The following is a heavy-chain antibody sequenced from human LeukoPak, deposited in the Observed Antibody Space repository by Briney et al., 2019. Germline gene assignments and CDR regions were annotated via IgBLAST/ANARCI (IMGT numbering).Heavy chain of an antibody. D-gene: IGHD2-15*01. CDR2: IYPVDSDT. CDR1: GYSFTSYW. V-gene: IGHV5-51*01. J-gene: IGHJ3*02. CDR3: MRCSCESNLVPKRHGFDI. Sequence: GESLKISRKGSGYSFTSYWIGWVRQMPGKGLEWMGIIYPVDSDTRYSPSFQGQVTISADKSIRTAYLQWSSLKASDTAMYYCMRCSCESNLVPKRHGFDIWGQGTMVTVSS.